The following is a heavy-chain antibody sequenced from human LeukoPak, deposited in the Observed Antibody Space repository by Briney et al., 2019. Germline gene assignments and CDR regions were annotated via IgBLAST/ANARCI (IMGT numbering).Heavy chain of an antibody. D-gene: IGHD5-12*01. CDR3: ARVNIVATISGMDV. CDR1: GYSNSSGYY. Sequence: PSETLSLTCTVSGYSNSSGYYWGWIRQPPGKGLEWIGSIYHSGSTYYNPSLKSRVTISVDTSKNQFSLKLSSVTAADTAVYYCARVNIVATISGMDVWGQGTTVTVSS. J-gene: IGHJ6*02. V-gene: IGHV4-38-2*02. CDR2: IYHSGST.